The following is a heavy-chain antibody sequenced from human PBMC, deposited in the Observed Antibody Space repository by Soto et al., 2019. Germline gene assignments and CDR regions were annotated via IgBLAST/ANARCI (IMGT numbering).Heavy chain of an antibody. Sequence: PGGSLRLSCAASGFTFSSYAMSWVRQAPGKGLEWVSAISGSGGSTYYADSVKGRFTISRDNSKNTLYLQMNSLRAEDTAVYYCAKDGIAARDTEEYYFDYWGQGTLVTVSS. CDR2: ISGSGGST. J-gene: IGHJ4*02. V-gene: IGHV3-23*01. CDR1: GFTFSSYA. CDR3: AKDGIAARDTEEYYFDY. D-gene: IGHD6-6*01.